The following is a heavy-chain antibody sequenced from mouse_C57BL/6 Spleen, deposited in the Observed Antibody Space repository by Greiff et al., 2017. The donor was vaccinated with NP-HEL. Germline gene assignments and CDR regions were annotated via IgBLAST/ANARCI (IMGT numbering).Heavy chain of an antibody. CDR2: IHPNSGST. Sequence: QVQLQQPGAELVKPGASVKLSCKASGYTFTSYWMHWVKQRPGQGLEWIGMIHPNSGSTNYNEKFKSKATLTVDKSSSTAYMQLSSLTSEDSAVYYCARGGGYYGSSYFDYWGQGTTLTVSS. CDR3: ARGGGYYGSSYFDY. V-gene: IGHV1-64*01. CDR1: GYTFTSYW. D-gene: IGHD1-1*01. J-gene: IGHJ2*01.